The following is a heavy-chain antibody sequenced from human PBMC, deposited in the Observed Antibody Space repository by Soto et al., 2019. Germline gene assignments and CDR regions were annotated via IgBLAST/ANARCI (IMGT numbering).Heavy chain of an antibody. J-gene: IGHJ4*02. Sequence: GGSLRLSCAASGFTFSSYEMNWVRQAPGKGLEWVSYISSSGSTIYYADSVKGRFTISRDNAKNSLYLQMNSLRAEDTAVYYCARGGYSGSYYSFDYWGQGTLVTVSS. V-gene: IGHV3-48*03. CDR2: ISSSGSTI. CDR1: GFTFSSYE. CDR3: ARGGYSGSYYSFDY. D-gene: IGHD1-26*01.